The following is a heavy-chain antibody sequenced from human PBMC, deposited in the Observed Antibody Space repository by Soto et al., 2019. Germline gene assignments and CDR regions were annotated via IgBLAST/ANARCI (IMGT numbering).Heavy chain of an antibody. Sequence: SETLSLTCTVYGGTVSGGDWSWIRQSPGKGLEWIGFIYYSGSTRYKPSLKSRVIISVDTSKNQFSLKVNSATAADTAVYYCARHSNRNYGLYYFDYWGLGALVTVSS. J-gene: IGHJ4*02. V-gene: IGHV4-59*08. CDR1: GGTVSGGD. CDR3: ARHSNRNYGLYYFDY. D-gene: IGHD4-4*01. CDR2: IYYSGST.